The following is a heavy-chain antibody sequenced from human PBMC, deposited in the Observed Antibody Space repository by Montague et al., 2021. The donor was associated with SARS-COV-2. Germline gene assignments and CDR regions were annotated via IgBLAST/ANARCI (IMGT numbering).Heavy chain of an antibody. Sequence: SLRLSCAASGFTFSSYAMHWVRQAPGKGLEWVAVISYDGSNKYYADSVKGRFTISRDNSKNTLYLQMNSLRAEDTAVYYCARDSVTEGPYGMDVWGQGTTVTVSS. V-gene: IGHV3-30*04. CDR1: GFTFSSYA. CDR2: ISYDGSNK. D-gene: IGHD2-21*02. J-gene: IGHJ6*02. CDR3: ARDSVTEGPYGMDV.